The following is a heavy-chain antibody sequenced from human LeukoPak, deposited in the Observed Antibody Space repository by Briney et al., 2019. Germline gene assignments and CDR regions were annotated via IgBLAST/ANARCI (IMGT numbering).Heavy chain of an antibody. CDR3: ARGRGSYSDGRDAFDI. CDR1: GYTFTGYY. Sequence: ATVKVSCKASGYTFTGYYMHWVRQAPGQGLEWMGWINANSGGTNYAQKFQGRVTMTRDTSISTAYMELSRLRSDDTAVYYCARGRGSYSDGRDAFDIWGQGTMVTVSS. J-gene: IGHJ3*02. V-gene: IGHV1-2*02. CDR2: INANSGGT. D-gene: IGHD3-10*01.